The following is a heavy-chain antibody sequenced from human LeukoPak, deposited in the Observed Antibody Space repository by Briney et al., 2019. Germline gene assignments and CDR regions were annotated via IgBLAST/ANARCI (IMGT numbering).Heavy chain of an antibody. V-gene: IGHV1-18*01. CDR1: GDTFTSYG. CDR2: ISAYNGNT. D-gene: IGHD2-8*01. J-gene: IGHJ4*02. Sequence: ASVKVSCKASGDTFTSYGISRVRQAPGEGLEWMAWISAYNGNTNYAQKLQGRVTMTTDTYTNTAYMELRSLRSDDTAVYYCAGSLGYCTSNVCYLKYWGQGTLVTVSS. CDR3: AGSLGYCTSNVCYLKY.